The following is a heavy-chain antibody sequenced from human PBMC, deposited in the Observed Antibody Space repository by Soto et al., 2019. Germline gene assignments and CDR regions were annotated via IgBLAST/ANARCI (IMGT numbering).Heavy chain of an antibody. D-gene: IGHD1-1*01. J-gene: IGHJ2*01. Sequence: QVQLQESGPGLVKPSETLSLTCTVSGGSISKYYWFWIRQPPGKGLEWIGYISYTGSTTYNPSLKSRVTISLDTSKNQFSLKLSSVTAADTAVYYCARGEINNVWYFDLWGRGTLVTVSS. CDR2: ISYTGST. CDR1: GGSISKYY. CDR3: ARGEINNVWYFDL. V-gene: IGHV4-59*01.